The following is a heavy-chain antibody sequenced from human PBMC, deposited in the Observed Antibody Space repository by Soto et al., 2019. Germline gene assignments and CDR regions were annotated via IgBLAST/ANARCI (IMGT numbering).Heavy chain of an antibody. CDR2: ISSDGGTT. D-gene: IGHD3-9*01. CDR1: GFIVISYP. J-gene: IGHJ4*02. CDR3: VNILIEHDFEGG. V-gene: IGHV3-64D*08. Sequence: AGSVRLCCSACGFIVISYPFHWVSQAPGKGLEYVSSISSDGGTTYYADSVKGRFTISRDTSTNTLFLQMSRPRAEDTAVYYCVNILIEHDFEGGWGQGALVTVS.